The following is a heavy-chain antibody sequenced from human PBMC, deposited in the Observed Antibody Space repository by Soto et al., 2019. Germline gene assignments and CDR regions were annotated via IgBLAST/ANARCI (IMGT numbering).Heavy chain of an antibody. Sequence: QVQLQQWGAGLLKPSETLSLNCAANGGSLSGYYWSWIRQPPGKGLEWIGEIKDGGRTNYSPSLKSRATISSDTSHNQCSLRLSSVTAADTGVYYCARGQEGVVATHWDQGTLVTVSS. CDR2: IKDGGRT. J-gene: IGHJ4*02. D-gene: IGHD5-12*01. CDR3: ARGQEGVVATH. V-gene: IGHV4-34*01. CDR1: GGSLSGYY.